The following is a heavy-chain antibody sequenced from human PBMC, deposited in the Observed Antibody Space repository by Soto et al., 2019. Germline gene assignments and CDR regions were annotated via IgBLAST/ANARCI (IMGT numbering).Heavy chain of an antibody. V-gene: IGHV3-30*18. CDR1: GFTFSSYG. J-gene: IGHJ4*02. D-gene: IGHD2-21*01. CDR2: ISYDGINK. Sequence: QVQLVESGGGVVQPGRSLRLSCAASGFTFSSYGMHWVRQAPGKGLEWVAVISYDGINKYYADSVKGRFTISRDNSKSTLYLQMDSLRAEDTAVYYCAKDQGEGRPFRGYFDYWGQGTLVTVSS. CDR3: AKDQGEGRPFRGYFDY.